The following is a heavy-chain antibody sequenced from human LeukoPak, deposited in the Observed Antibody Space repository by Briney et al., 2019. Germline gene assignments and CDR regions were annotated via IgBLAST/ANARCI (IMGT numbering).Heavy chain of an antibody. CDR1: GFTFSSYA. CDR2: INSAGSDT. CDR3: TRGLTGTTSNYMDV. V-gene: IGHV3-74*01. D-gene: IGHD1-7*01. Sequence: GGSLRLSCAASGFTFSSYAMSWVRQAPGKGLVWVPRINSAGSDTTYADSVKGRFTFSRDNAKNMLYLQMNSLRAEDTAVYYCTRGLTGTTSNYMDVWGKGTTVTVSS. J-gene: IGHJ6*03.